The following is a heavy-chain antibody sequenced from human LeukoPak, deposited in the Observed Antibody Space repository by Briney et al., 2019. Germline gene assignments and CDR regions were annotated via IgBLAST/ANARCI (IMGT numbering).Heavy chain of an antibody. CDR1: GFTLSSYS. V-gene: IGHV3-21*01. J-gene: IGHJ4*02. D-gene: IGHD4-17*01. Sequence: PGGSLRLSCAASGFTLSSYSMNWVRQAPGKGLEWVSSISSSSSYIYYADSVKGRFTISRDNAKNSLYLQMNSLRAEDTAVYYCARGDYGDYGFDYWGQGTLVTVSS. CDR2: ISSSSSYI. CDR3: ARGDYGDYGFDY.